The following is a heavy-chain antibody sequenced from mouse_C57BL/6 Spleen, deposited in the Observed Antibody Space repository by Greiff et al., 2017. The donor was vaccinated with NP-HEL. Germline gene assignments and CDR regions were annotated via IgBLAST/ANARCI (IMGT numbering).Heavy chain of an antibody. D-gene: IGHD1-1*02. CDR2: IYPGDGDT. CDR1: GYAFSSSW. V-gene: IGHV1-82*01. J-gene: IGHJ3*01. CDR3: ARTNGPAWFAY. Sequence: QVQLKESGPELVKPGASVKISCKASGYAFSSSWMNWVKQRPGKGLEWIGRIYPGDGDTNYNGKFKGKATLTADKSSSTAYMQLSSLTSEDSAVYFCARTNGPAWFAYWGQGTLVTVSA.